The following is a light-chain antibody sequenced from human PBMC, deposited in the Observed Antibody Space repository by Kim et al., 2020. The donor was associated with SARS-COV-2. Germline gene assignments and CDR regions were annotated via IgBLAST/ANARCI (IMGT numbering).Light chain of an antibody. CDR1: QSVSSSY. CDR3: QQYGSSRLT. Sequence: SPGERATLSCRASQSVSSSYLAWYQQKPGQATRLLIDGASSRATGIPDRFSGSGSGTDFTLTISRLEPEDFAVYYCQQYGSSRLTFGGGTKVDIK. J-gene: IGKJ4*01. CDR2: GAS. V-gene: IGKV3-20*01.